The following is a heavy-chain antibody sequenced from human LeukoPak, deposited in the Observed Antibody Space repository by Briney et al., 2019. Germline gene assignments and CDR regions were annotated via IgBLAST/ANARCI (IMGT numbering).Heavy chain of an antibody. CDR1: GGSISSYY. V-gene: IGHV4-59*08. CDR3: ARATKYYYYGMDV. J-gene: IGHJ6*02. Sequence: SETLSLTCTVSGGSISSYYWSWIRQPPGKGLEWIGYIYYSGSTNYNPSLKSRVTISVDTSKNQFSLKLSSVTAADTAVYYCARATKYYYYGMDVWGQGTTVTVSS. CDR2: IYYSGST.